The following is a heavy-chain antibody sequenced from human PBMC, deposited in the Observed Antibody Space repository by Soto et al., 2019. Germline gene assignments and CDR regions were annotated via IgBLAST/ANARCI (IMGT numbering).Heavy chain of an antibody. V-gene: IGHV1-69*01. CDR3: ASNDSSGYYEVDY. J-gene: IGHJ4*02. D-gene: IGHD3-22*01. CDR2: IIPMFGAP. Sequence: QVQLVQPGAEVKKPGSSVKVSCKASGGTFRSNGISWVRQAPGQGLEWMGGIIPMFGAPNYARKFADRVRITPDESTATSYMELRSLRYEDTALYYCASNDSSGYYEVDYWGQGTQVTVSA. CDR1: GGTFRSNG.